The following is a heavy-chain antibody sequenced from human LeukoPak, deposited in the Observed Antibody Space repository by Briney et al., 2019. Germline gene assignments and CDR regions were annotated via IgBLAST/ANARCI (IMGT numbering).Heavy chain of an antibody. D-gene: IGHD3-10*01. V-gene: IGHV1-46*02. CDR2: INPSGGST. J-gene: IGHJ5*02. CDR3: VRSGGFYNWFDP. Sequence: ASVKVSCKASGYTFNSYYMHWVRQAPGQGLEWMGIINPSGGSTSYAQKFQGRVTMTRDTSTSTVYMELSSLRSEDTAVYYCVRSGGFYNWFDPWGQGTLVTVSS. CDR1: GYTFNSYY.